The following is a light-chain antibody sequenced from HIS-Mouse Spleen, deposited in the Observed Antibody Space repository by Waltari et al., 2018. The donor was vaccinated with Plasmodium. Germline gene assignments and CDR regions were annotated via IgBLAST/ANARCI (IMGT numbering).Light chain of an antibody. CDR3: QSADSSGTYKRV. CDR1: ALPKQY. J-gene: IGLJ3*02. Sequence: SYELTQPPSVSVSPGQTARITCSGDALPKQYANWSQQKPGQAPVLGIYKDTERPSGIPERFSGSSSGTTVTLTISGVQAEDEADYYCQSADSSGTYKRVFGGGTKLTVL. CDR2: KDT. V-gene: IGLV3-25*03.